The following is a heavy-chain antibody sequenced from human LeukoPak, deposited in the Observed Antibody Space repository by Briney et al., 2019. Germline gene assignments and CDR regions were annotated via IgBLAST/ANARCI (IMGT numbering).Heavy chain of an antibody. D-gene: IGHD3-22*01. CDR1: GFAFSNYA. CDR3: ARVSTYYYDSSGSNYFDY. CDR2: ITGSGGST. Sequence: GGSLRLSCAASGFAFSNYAMSWVRQAPGKGLEWVSSITGSGGSTYYADSVKGRLTISRDNSKITLSLQMNSLRADDTAVYYCARVSTYYYDSSGSNYFDYWGQGTLATVSS. J-gene: IGHJ4*02. V-gene: IGHV3-23*01.